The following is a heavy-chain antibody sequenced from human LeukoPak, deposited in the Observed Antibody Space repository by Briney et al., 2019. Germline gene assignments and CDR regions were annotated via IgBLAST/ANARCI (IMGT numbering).Heavy chain of an antibody. D-gene: IGHD4-11*01. CDR2: IYYSGST. Sequence: SETLSLTCTVSGGSISSSNFYWGWIRQPPGKGLEWIGYIYYSGSTNYKSSLKSRVTISVDTSKNQFSLKLSSVTAADTAVYYCARTTEGGYSNGYFYYYYMDVWGKGTTVTISS. J-gene: IGHJ6*03. CDR1: GGSISSSNFY. CDR3: ARTTEGGYSNGYFYYYYMDV. V-gene: IGHV4-61*05.